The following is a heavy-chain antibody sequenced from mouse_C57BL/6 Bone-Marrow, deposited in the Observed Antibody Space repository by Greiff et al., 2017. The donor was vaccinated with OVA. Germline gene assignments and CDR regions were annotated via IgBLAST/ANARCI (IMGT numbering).Heavy chain of an antibody. J-gene: IGHJ1*03. Sequence: VQLQQPGAELVMPGASVKLSCKASGYTFTSYWMPWVKQRPGQCLEWIGEIDPSDSYTNYNQKFKGKSTLTVDKSSSTAYMQLSSLTSEDSAVYYCTRFDVWGTGTTVTVSS. V-gene: IGHV1-69*01. CDR1: GYTFTSYW. CDR3: TRFDV. CDR2: IDPSDSYT.